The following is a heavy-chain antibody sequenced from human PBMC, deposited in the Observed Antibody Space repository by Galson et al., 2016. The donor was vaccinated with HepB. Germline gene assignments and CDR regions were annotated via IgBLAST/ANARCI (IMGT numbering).Heavy chain of an antibody. CDR3: ARSRAARSYFDY. V-gene: IGHV3-30-3*01. D-gene: IGHD6-6*01. CDR2: ISYDGSNK. J-gene: IGHJ4*02. Sequence: SLRLSCAASGFTFSTYAMHWVRQAPGKGLEWVAVISYDGSNKYYADSVKGRFTISRDNSKNTLYLQMNSLRAEDTALYYCARSRAARSYFDYWGQGTPVTVSS. CDR1: GFTFSTYA.